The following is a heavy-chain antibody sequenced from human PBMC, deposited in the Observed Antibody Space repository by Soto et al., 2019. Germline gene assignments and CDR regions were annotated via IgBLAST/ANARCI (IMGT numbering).Heavy chain of an antibody. D-gene: IGHD1-26*01. CDR1: GFTFSGYW. Sequence: GGSLRLSCAASGFTFSGYWMSWVRQAPGKGLEWVANINEDGSQKYYVDSERGRFTISRDNAKYTLYLQMDSLRAEDTAVYYCAVQYGGSYCVDYWGQGTLVTVAS. CDR2: INEDGSQK. CDR3: AVQYGGSYCVDY. J-gene: IGHJ4*02. V-gene: IGHV3-7*03.